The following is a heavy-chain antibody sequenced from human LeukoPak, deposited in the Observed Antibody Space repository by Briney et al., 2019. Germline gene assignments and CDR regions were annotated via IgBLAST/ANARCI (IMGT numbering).Heavy chain of an antibody. CDR2: INPNSGGT. D-gene: IGHD5-24*01. Sequence: ASVKVSCKASGYTFTGYYMHWVRQAPGQGLEWMGRINPNSGGTNYAQKFQGRVTVTRDTSISTAYMELSRLRSDDTAVYYCARDRSSRGYINNWFDPWGQGTLVTVSS. V-gene: IGHV1-2*06. J-gene: IGHJ5*02. CDR3: ARDRSSRGYINNWFDP. CDR1: GYTFTGYY.